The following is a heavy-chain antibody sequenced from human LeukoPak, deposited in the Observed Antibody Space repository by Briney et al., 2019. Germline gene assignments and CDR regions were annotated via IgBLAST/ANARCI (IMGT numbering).Heavy chain of an antibody. V-gene: IGHV5-51*01. CDR1: GYNFNNYW. CDR3: ARHSHSYYYNTGAYSPGD. Sequence: GESLKISCKASGYNFNNYWIAWMRQMPGKGLEWMGIIYPGNSDTRYSPSFQGQVTISADKVINTAHLQWSSLKASDTAMYYCARHSHSYYYNTGAYSPGDWGQGTLVTVSS. CDR2: IYPGNSDT. J-gene: IGHJ4*02. D-gene: IGHD3-22*01.